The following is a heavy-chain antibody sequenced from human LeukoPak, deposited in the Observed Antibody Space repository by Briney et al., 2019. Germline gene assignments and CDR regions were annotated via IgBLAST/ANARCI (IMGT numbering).Heavy chain of an antibody. CDR2: ISSSSIYI. J-gene: IGHJ4*02. V-gene: IGHV3-21*01. D-gene: IGHD1-7*01. CDR3: ARGNWNYGGYFDY. Sequence: PGGSLRLSCTGSGFTFSSFSMNWVRQAPGKGLEWVSSISSSSIYIYYADSVKGRFTISRDNTKNSLYLQMNSLRAEDTAVYYCARGNWNYGGYFDYWGQGTLVIVSS. CDR1: GFTFSSFS.